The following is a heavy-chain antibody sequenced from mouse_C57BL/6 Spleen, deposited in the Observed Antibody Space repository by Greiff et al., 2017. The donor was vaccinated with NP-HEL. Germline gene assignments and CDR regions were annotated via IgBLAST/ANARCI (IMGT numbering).Heavy chain of an antibody. V-gene: IGHV1-81*01. D-gene: IGHD2-1*01. J-gene: IGHJ1*03. Sequence: QVQLQQSGAELARPGASVKLSCKASGYTFTSYGISWVKQRTGQGLEWIGEIYPRSGNTYYNEKFKGKATLTADKSSSTAYMELRSLTSEDSAVYFCARSGDYGNYGYFDVWGTGTTVTVSS. CDR1: GYTFTSYG. CDR2: IYPRSGNT. CDR3: ARSGDYGNYGYFDV.